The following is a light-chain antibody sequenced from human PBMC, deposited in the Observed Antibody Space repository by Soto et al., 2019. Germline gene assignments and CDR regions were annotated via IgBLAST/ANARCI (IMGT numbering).Light chain of an antibody. V-gene: IGLV2-14*01. CDR2: EVS. CDR3: SSYTSSSTYV. J-gene: IGLJ1*01. CDR1: SSDVGVYNY. Sequence: QSVLTQPASVSGSAGQSITISCTGTSSDVGVYNYVSWYRQHPGKAPKLMIYEVSYRPSGVSNRFSGSKSGNTASLTISGLQAEDEADYYCSSYTSSSTYVFGTGTKVTVL.